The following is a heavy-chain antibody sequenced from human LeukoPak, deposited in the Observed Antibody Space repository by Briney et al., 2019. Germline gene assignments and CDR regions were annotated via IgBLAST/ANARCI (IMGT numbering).Heavy chain of an antibody. CDR2: ISSSSSYI. V-gene: IGHV3-21*01. Sequence: GESLRLSCAASGFSFSSYSMSWVRQAPGKGLEWVSCISSSSSYIYYADSVKGRFTISRDNAKNSLYLQMNSLRAEDTVVLCGATRWECECHLIRAFASDTWGPRTIYTASP. J-gene: IGHJ3*02. D-gene: IGHD1-26*01. CDR3: ATRWECECHLIRAFASDT. CDR1: GFSFSSYS.